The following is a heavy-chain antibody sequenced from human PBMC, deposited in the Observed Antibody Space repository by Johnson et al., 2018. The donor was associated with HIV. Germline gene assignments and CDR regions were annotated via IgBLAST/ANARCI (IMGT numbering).Heavy chain of an antibody. CDR2: ITSSGSSV. J-gene: IGHJ3*01. CDR3: ARDATPWGGDYVGYTFDL. CDR1: GFIFSKYN. Sequence: QVQLVESGGGVVQPGRSLRLSCEVSGFIFSKYNMAWIRQAPGKGLECLSYITSSGSSVYYADSVKGRFTISRDNARASLFLRINSLRADDSGVYYCARDATPWGGDYVGYTFDLWGQGTVVTVSS. V-gene: IGHV3-11*04. D-gene: IGHD4-17*01.